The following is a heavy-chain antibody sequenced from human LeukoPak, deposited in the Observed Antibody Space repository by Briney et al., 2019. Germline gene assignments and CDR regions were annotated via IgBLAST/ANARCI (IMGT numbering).Heavy chain of an antibody. V-gene: IGHV3-74*01. J-gene: IGHJ3*02. D-gene: IGHD4-17*01. CDR1: GFTFSSYW. CDR2: INSDGSST. CDR3: ARDCGDYSAFDI. Sequence: GGSLRLSCAASGFTFSSYWMHWVRHAPGKGLVWVSRINSDGSSTSYADSVKGRFTISRDNAKNTLYLQMNSLRAEDTAVYYCARDCGDYSAFDIWGQGTMVTVSS.